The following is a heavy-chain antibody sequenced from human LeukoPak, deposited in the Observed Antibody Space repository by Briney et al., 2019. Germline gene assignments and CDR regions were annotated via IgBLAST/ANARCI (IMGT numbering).Heavy chain of an antibody. CDR1: GGSLNSDTHY. CDR2: ILSTGNT. J-gene: IGHJ4*02. V-gene: IGHV4-39*01. CDR3: GRHGGNSYGFLFFDN. D-gene: IGHD5-18*01. Sequence: SETLSPTCDVSGGSLNSDTHYWGWVRPPPGKGLEWIGSILSTGNTFYEPSLKSRVTISVDTSKNPFSLKMNFETAADTAVYYCGRHGGNSYGFLFFDNWGQGTLVTASS.